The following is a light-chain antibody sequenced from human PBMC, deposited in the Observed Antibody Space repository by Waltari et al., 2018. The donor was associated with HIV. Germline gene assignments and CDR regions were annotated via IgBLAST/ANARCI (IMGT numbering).Light chain of an antibody. J-gene: IGLJ1*01. CDR3: CSYAGTSTYV. Sequence: QSALTQPASVSGSPGQSITISCTGTSSAVARYNLVSWYHHHPCKAPKVMIYAVTKRPSGVSDRFSGSKSGNTASLTISGLQAEDEADYYCCSYAGTSTYVFGTGTKVTVL. V-gene: IGLV2-23*02. CDR1: SSAVARYNL. CDR2: AVT.